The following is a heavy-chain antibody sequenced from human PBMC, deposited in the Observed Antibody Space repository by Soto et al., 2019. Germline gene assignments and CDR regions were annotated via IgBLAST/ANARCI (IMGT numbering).Heavy chain of an antibody. CDR2: IIPMFGTA. CDR3: ASGIQLWLRRINNGYSG. V-gene: IGHV1-69*12. J-gene: IGHJ4*02. CDR1: GGTFSTYA. D-gene: IGHD5-18*01. Sequence: QVQLVQSGAEVKKPESSVKVSCKAPGGTFSTYAISWVRQAPGQGLEWMGGIIPMFGTANYAQRFQDRVTITADESTTTVYMEFGSLRSEDTAVYFCASGIQLWLRRINNGYSGWGQGTLVTVSS.